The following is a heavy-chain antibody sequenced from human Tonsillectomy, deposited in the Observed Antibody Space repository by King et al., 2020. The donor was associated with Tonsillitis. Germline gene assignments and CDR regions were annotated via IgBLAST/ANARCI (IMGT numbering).Heavy chain of an antibody. V-gene: IGHV3-23*03. J-gene: IGHJ4*02. D-gene: IGHD3-22*01. CDR3: ATDSYYYSSGYYYVY. CDR1: GFTFSNYA. CDR2: IYSGGSST. Sequence: EVQLVESGGGLVQPGESLRLSCAASGFTFSNYAMSWVRQAPGKGLEWVSVIYSGGSSTYYADSVKGRFTISRDDSKNTLYLQMNSLRAEDTALYYCATDSYYYSSGYYYVYWGQGTLVTVSS.